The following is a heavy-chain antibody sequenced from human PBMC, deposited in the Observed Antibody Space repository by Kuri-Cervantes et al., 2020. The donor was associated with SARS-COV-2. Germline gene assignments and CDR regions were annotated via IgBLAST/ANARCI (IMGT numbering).Heavy chain of an antibody. CDR2: ISAYNGNT. V-gene: IGHV1-18*01. J-gene: IGHJ6*02. Sequence: ASVKVSCKASGYTFSSNAIHWVRQAPGQRLEWMGWISAYNGNTNYAQKLQGRVTMTTDTSTSTAYMELRSLRSDDTAVYYCARDRGSSGWSWVYYYYGMDVWGQGTTVTISS. CDR3: ARDRGSSGWSWVYYYYGMDV. D-gene: IGHD6-19*01. CDR1: GYTFSSNA.